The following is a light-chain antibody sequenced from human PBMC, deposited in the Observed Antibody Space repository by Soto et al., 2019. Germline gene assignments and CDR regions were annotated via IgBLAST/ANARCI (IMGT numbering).Light chain of an antibody. CDR3: QQYGRSPPT. CDR1: QRVTSDF. Sequence: EIVLTQSPGTLSLSPGERATLSCRASQRVTSDFLAWYQQKPGQAPSLLIYGASNRATGVPDRFSGSGSGTDFTLTISRLEPEDFAVYHCQQYGRSPPTFGGWTKVGFK. J-gene: IGKJ4*01. CDR2: GAS. V-gene: IGKV3-20*01.